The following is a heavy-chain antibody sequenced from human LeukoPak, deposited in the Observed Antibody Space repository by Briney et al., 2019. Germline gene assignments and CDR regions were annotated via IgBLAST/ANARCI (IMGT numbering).Heavy chain of an antibody. CDR1: GGSISSSSYY. CDR3: ARLSSLANIAARGRTWLDP. Sequence: RPSETLSLTCTVSGGSISSSSYYWGWIRQPPGKGLEWIGRIYTSGSTNYNPSLKSRVTMSVDTSKNQFSLKLSSVTAADTAVYYCARLSSLANIAARGRTWLDPWGQGSLVTVSS. V-gene: IGHV4-39*07. CDR2: IYTSGST. D-gene: IGHD6-6*01. J-gene: IGHJ5*02.